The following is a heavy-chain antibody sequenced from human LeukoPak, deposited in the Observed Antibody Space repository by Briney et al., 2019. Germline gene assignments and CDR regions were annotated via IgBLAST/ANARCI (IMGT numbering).Heavy chain of an antibody. D-gene: IGHD3-22*01. CDR3: ARSHYYDSSGSHNNWFDP. Sequence: SETLSLTCAVYGGSFSGYYWSWVRQSPGKGLEWIGEINHSGSTNYNPSLKSRLTISVDTSKNQFSLKLSSVTAADTAVYYCARSHYYDSSGSHNNWFDPWGQGTLVTVSS. CDR1: GGSFSGYY. V-gene: IGHV4-34*01. CDR2: INHSGST. J-gene: IGHJ5*02.